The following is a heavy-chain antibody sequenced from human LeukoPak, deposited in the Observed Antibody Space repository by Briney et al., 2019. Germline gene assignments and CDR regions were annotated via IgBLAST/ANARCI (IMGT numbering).Heavy chain of an antibody. Sequence: EASVKVSCKVSGYTLTGLSMHWVRQAPGKGLEWMGGFDPEDGETIYAQKFQGRVTMTEDTSTDTAYMELSSLRSEDTAVYYCATSYYYGSGSYYTPFDYWGQGTLVTVSS. CDR2: FDPEDGET. CDR3: ATSYYYGSGSYYTPFDY. V-gene: IGHV1-24*01. D-gene: IGHD3-10*01. J-gene: IGHJ4*02. CDR1: GYTLTGLS.